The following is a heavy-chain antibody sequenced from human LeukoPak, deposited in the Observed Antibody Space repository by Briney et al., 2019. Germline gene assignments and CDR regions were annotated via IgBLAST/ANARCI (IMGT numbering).Heavy chain of an antibody. J-gene: IGHJ3*02. CDR2: IYYSGGST. V-gene: IGHV4-59*01. D-gene: IGHD2/OR15-2a*01. Sequence: SETLSLTCTVSGGSISSYYWTWIRQPPGKGLEWVGYIYYSGGSTSYSPSLKSRVTMSVDTSKNQFSLSLSSVTAAGTAIYYWARDNINAFDIWGQGTMVTVSS. CDR3: ARDNINAFDI. CDR1: GGSISSYY.